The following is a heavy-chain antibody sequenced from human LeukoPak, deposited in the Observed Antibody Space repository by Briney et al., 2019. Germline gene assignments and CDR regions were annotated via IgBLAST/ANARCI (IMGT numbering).Heavy chain of an antibody. D-gene: IGHD3-22*01. J-gene: IGHJ4*02. CDR2: INPNSGGT. CDR1: GYTFTGYY. V-gene: IGHV1-2*02. CDR3: ARLRDDSSGYYLIDY. Sequence: ASVKVSCKASGYTFTGYYMHWVRQAPGQGLEWMGWINPNSGGTNYAQKFQGRVTMTRGTSISTAYMELSRLRSDDTAVYYCARLRDDSSGYYLIDYWGQGALVTVSS.